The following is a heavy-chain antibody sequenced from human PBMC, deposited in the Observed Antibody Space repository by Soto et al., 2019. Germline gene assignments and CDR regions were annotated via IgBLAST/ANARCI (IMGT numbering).Heavy chain of an antibody. V-gene: IGHV4-39*07. CDR1: GGSISSSSYY. Sequence: SETLSLTCTVSGGSISSSSYYWGWIRQPPGKGLEWIGSIYYSGSTYYNPSLKSRVTISVDTSKNQFSLKLSSVTAADTAVYYCALRLGDPGRLYFDYWGQGTLVTVSS. CDR2: IYYSGST. J-gene: IGHJ4*02. D-gene: IGHD3-16*01. CDR3: ALRLGDPGRLYFDY.